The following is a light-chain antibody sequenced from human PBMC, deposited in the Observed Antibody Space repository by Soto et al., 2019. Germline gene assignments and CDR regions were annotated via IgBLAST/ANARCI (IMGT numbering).Light chain of an antibody. Sequence: IHMTQSPSILSASLGDIVTITCGASQSISSWLAWYQQKPWKAPKLLIYKASGLESGVPSRFSGSGSGTDFTLTISSLQPDDFATYYCQQYNSYSPLTFGGGTKVDIK. CDR2: KAS. CDR3: QQYNSYSPLT. J-gene: IGKJ4*01. V-gene: IGKV1-5*03. CDR1: QSISSW.